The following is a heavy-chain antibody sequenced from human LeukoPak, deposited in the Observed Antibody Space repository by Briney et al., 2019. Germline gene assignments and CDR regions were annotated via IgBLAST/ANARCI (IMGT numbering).Heavy chain of an antibody. CDR3: AATGYSSSSWYRGDY. J-gene: IGHJ4*02. V-gene: IGHV3-30*02. CDR2: IRYDGSNK. Sequence: GGSLRLSCAASGFTFSSYGMHWVRQAPGKGLEWVAFIRYDGSNKYYADSVKGRFTISRDNSKNTLYLQMSSLRAEDTAVYYCAATGYSSSSWYRGDYWGQGTLVTVSS. D-gene: IGHD6-13*01. CDR1: GFTFSSYG.